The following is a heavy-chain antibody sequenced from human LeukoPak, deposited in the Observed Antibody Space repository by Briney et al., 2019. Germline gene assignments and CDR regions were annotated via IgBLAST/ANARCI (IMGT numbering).Heavy chain of an antibody. J-gene: IGHJ6*02. CDR1: GSTFSSYG. Sequence: GGFLRLSCAASGSTFSSYGMHWVREAPGKGLEWVAVLSYDGSNKYYADSVKGRFTISRDNSKNTLYLQMNSLRAEDTAVYYCAKDHYDFWSGYPYYYGMDVWGQGTTVTVSS. D-gene: IGHD3-3*01. V-gene: IGHV3-30*18. CDR3: AKDHYDFWSGYPYYYGMDV. CDR2: LSYDGSNK.